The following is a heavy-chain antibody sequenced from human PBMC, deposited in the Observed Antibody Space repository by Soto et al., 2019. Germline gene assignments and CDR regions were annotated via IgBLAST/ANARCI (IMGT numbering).Heavy chain of an antibody. V-gene: IGHV3-23*01. CDR2: ISGSGGST. CDR1: GFTFSSYA. Sequence: GGSLRLSCAASGFTFSSYAMSWVRQAPGKGLEWVSAISGSGGSTYYADTVKGRFTISRDNSKNTLYLKMNSLRAEDTAVYYCAKDPTSSSSWLFNWFDPWGQGTLVTVSS. J-gene: IGHJ5*02. D-gene: IGHD6-13*01. CDR3: AKDPTSSSSWLFNWFDP.